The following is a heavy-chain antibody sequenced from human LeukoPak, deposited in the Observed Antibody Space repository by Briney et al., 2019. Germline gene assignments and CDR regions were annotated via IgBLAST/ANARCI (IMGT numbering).Heavy chain of an antibody. Sequence: SETLSLTCTVSGACISGTAYYWGWVRQPPRKGLEWIGNIYYSGSTYYNASLQSRVTISIDTSKNQFSLKLSSVTAADTAVYYCARAQNDFWSGYHYWYFDLWGRGTLVTVSS. CDR1: GACISGTAYY. D-gene: IGHD3-3*01. CDR3: ARAQNDFWSGYHYWYFDL. V-gene: IGHV4-39*07. CDR2: IYYSGST. J-gene: IGHJ2*01.